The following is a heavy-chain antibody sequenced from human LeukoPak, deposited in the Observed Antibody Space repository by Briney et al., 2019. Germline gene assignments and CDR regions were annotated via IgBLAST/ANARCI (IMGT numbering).Heavy chain of an antibody. D-gene: IGHD1-26*01. CDR3: ASDSGSSQIDY. CDR1: GASISSYY. Sequence: SETLSLTCTVSGASISSYYWSWIRQPPGKGLEWIAYIYDSGSTNYNPSLKSRVSISVDTSKNQFSLKVSSVTAADTAVYYCASDSGSSQIDYWGQGIQVTVSS. J-gene: IGHJ4*02. CDR2: IYDSGST. V-gene: IGHV4-59*01.